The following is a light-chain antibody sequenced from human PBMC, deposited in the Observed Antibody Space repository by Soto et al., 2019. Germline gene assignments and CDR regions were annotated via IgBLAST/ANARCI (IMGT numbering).Light chain of an antibody. CDR3: QQYGSSRYS. CDR1: QSVSSSY. V-gene: IGKV3-20*01. CDR2: GAS. J-gene: IGKJ2*03. Sequence: EIVLTQSPGTLSLSPGERATLSCRASQSVSSSYFAWYQQKPGQAPRLLIYGASSRATGIPDRFSGSGSGTDFTVTISRREPEGFAVYYCQQYGSSRYSFGQGTQLEI.